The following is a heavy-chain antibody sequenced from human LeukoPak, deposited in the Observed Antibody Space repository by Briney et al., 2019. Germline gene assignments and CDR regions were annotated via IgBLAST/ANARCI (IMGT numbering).Heavy chain of an antibody. CDR3: AREIYGGNERPYSGMDV. D-gene: IGHD4-23*01. CDR2: ISAYKGNT. Sequence: ASVTVSCKTSGYTFTSYGIGWVRQAPGQGLEWMGWISAYKGNTNYAQKLQGRVTMTTDTSTSTAYMEMRSLRSDDTAVYYCAREIYGGNERPYSGMDVWGQGTTVTASS. J-gene: IGHJ6*02. CDR1: GYTFTSYG. V-gene: IGHV1-18*01.